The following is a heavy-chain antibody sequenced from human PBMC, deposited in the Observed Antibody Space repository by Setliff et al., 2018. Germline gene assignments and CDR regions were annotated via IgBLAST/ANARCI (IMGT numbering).Heavy chain of an antibody. J-gene: IGHJ6*03. CDR3: ASRTHPHVITGITQGGGWWYYYYMDV. CDR1: GGAFNTYG. V-gene: IGHV1-69*10. D-gene: IGHD1-7*01. Sequence: ASVKVSCKASGGAFNTYGITWVRQAPAQGLEWMGGIIPGLGILDYAQKFQDRVTITADRSTSTAYMELSSLRSEDTAVYYCASRTHPHVITGITQGGGWWYYYYMDVWGKGTTVTVSS. CDR2: IIPGLGIL.